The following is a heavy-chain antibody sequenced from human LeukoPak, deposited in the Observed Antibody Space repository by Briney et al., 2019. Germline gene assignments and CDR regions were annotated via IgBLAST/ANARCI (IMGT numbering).Heavy chain of an antibody. CDR2: IIPILGIA. V-gene: IGHV1-69*04. Sequence: ASVKVSCKASGYTFTSYAISWVRQAPGQGLEWMGRIIPILGIANYAQKFQGRVTITADKSTSTAYMELSSLRSEDTAVYYCARDKATTLDYWGQRTLVTVSS. J-gene: IGHJ4*02. CDR3: ARDKATTLDY. D-gene: IGHD5-24*01. CDR1: GYTFTSYA.